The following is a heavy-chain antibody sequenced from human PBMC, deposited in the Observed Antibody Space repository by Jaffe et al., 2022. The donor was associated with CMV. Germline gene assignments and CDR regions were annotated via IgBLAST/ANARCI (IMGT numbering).Heavy chain of an antibody. J-gene: IGHJ5*02. Sequence: EVQLVQSGAEVKKPGESLRISCKGSGYSFTSYWISWVRQMPGKGLEWMGRIDPSDSYTNYSPSFQGHVTISADKSISTAYLQWSSLKASDTAMYYCARQRVLRFLEWVEDWFDPWGQGTLVTVSS. CDR1: GYSFTSYW. D-gene: IGHD3-3*01. V-gene: IGHV5-10-1*03. CDR3: ARQRVLRFLEWVEDWFDP. CDR2: IDPSDSYT.